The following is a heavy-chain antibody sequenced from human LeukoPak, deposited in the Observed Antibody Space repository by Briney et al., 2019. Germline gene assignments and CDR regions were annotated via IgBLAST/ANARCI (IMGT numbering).Heavy chain of an antibody. Sequence: SETLSLTCAVYGGSFSGYYWSWIRQPPGKGLEWIGEINHSGSTNYNPSLKSRVTISADTSKNQFSLKLSSVTAADTAVYYCAKSNGYGLVDIWGQGTMVTVSS. CDR3: AKSNGYGLVDI. J-gene: IGHJ3*02. D-gene: IGHD3-10*01. CDR1: GGSFSGYY. V-gene: IGHV4-34*01. CDR2: INHSGST.